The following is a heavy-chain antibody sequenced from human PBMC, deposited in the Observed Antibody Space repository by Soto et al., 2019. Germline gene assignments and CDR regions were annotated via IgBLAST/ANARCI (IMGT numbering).Heavy chain of an antibody. V-gene: IGHV4-59*01. CDR1: GGSISSYY. CDR3: ARDRLRGRAPPRYSDC. D-gene: IGHD2-15*01. Sequence: SETLSLTCTVSGGSISSYYWSWIRQPPGKGLEWIGYIYYSGSTNYNPSLKSRVTISVDTSKNQFSLKLSSVTAADTAVYYCARDRLRGRAPPRYSDCWGPRIL. J-gene: IGHJ4*02. CDR2: IYYSGST.